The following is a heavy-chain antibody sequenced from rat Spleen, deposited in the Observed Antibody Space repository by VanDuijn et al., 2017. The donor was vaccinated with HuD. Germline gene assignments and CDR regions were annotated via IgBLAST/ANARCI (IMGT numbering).Heavy chain of an antibody. CDR3: SRHTYNWFPN. J-gene: IGHJ3*01. V-gene: IGHV5S10*01. CDR2: ITNNGGIT. Sequence: EVQLVESGGGLVQPGRSLKLSCAASGFTFSDYNMAWIRQAPGKGLEWIATITNNGGITYYPDSVKGRFTMSRDNERSTLYLQMNSLRSEDTATYYCSRHTYNWFPNWGQGTLVTVSS. CDR1: GFTFSDYN.